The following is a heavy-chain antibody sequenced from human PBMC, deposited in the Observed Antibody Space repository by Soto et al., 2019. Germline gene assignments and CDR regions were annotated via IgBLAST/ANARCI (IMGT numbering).Heavy chain of an antibody. CDR3: ARATAQIQLWLRSDYYYYGMDV. V-gene: IGHV1-3*01. CDR2: INAGNGNT. J-gene: IGHJ6*02. CDR1: GYTFTSYA. D-gene: IGHD5-18*01. Sequence: ASVKVSCKASGYTFTSYAMHWVRQAPGQRLEWMGWINAGNGNTKYSQKFQGRVTITRDTSASTAYMELSSLRSEDTAVYYCARATAQIQLWLRSDYYYYGMDVWGQGTTVTVSS.